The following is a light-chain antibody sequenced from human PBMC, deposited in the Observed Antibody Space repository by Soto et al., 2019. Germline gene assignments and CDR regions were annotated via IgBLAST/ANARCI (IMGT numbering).Light chain of an antibody. CDR2: DYN. CDR1: SSNIGNNY. J-gene: IGLJ1*01. Sequence: QSVLTQPPSVSAAPGQKVTISCSGSSSNIGNNYVSWYQQLPGTAPTLLIYDYNERPSGIPDRFSGSKSGTSATLGITGLQTGDEADYYCGTWDSSLTAYVFGTGTKVTVL. V-gene: IGLV1-51*01. CDR3: GTWDSSLTAYV.